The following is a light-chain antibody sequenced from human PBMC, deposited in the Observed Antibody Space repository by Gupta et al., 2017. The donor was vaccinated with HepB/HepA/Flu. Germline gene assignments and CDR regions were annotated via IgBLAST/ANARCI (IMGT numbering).Light chain of an antibody. CDR2: LGS. Sequence: DIVMTQSPLSLPVTPGEPASISCRSSQSLLHSNGYNYLDWYLQKPGQSPQLLIYLGSNRASGVPDRCSGSGSGTEGTLKISRVEAEDVGVYYCMQALQTPLTFGGGTKVEIK. V-gene: IGKV2-28*01. CDR1: QSLLHSNGYNY. J-gene: IGKJ4*01. CDR3: MQALQTPLT.